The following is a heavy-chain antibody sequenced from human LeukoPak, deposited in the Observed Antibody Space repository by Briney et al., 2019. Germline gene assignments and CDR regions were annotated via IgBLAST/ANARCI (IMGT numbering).Heavy chain of an antibody. J-gene: IGHJ4*02. V-gene: IGHV3-30*18. CDR2: ISYDGSNK. CDR1: GFTFSSYG. Sequence: GGSLRLSCAASGFTFSSYGMHWVRQAPGKGLEWVAVISYDGSNKYYADSVKGRFTISRDNSKNTLYLQMNSLRAEDTAVYYCAKALKMATTPLGYWGQGTLVTVSS. CDR3: AKALKMATTPLGY. D-gene: IGHD5-24*01.